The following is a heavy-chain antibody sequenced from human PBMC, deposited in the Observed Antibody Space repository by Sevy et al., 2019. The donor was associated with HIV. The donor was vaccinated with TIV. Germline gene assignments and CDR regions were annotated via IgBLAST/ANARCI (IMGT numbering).Heavy chain of an antibody. CDR1: GFTFDNYA. Sequence: GGSLRLSCAASGFTFDNYAMSWVRQAPEKGLEWVSTISGAADATYYADSVKGRFTISSDSSKDTLYLQMKSLGVENNAVHYCAGVGGWEVTSLDHWFDPWGQGTLVTVSS. CDR2: ISGAADAT. D-gene: IGHD1-26*01. J-gene: IGHJ5*02. V-gene: IGHV3-23*01. CDR3: AGVGGWEVTSLDHWFDP.